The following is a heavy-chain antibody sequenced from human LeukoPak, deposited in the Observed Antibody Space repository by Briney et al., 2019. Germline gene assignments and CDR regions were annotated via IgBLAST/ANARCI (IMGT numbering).Heavy chain of an antibody. CDR3: ANDIYGSGYGFFDY. D-gene: IGHD3-10*01. V-gene: IGHV4-59*13. CDR2: IHYTGST. CDR1: RDSTTISS. J-gene: IGHJ4*02. Sequence: SQTLSLTCTVSRDSTTISSWSWVRQSPGKGLEWIAYIHYTGSTNNNPSLKGRRAISVDTSKNQFSLTLSSVAASDTAVNYSANDIYGSGYGFFDYWGQGVLVTVSS.